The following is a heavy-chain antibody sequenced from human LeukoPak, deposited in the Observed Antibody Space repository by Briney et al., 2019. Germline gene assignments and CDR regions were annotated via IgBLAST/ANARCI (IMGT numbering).Heavy chain of an antibody. CDR1: GYTFTGYY. V-gene: IGHV1-2*02. J-gene: IGHJ4*02. D-gene: IGHD3-22*01. CDR2: INPNSGGT. CDR3: ARGTYYYDSYYFDY. Sequence: ASLTLSCKASGYTFTGYYMHWVRQAPGQGLERMGCINPNSGGTNYAQKFQGRVTMTRDTSISTANMELSRLRSDDTAVYYFARGTYYYDSYYFDYWGQGTLVTVSS.